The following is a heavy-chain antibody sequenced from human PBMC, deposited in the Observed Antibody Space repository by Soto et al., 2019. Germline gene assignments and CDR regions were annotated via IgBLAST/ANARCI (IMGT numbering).Heavy chain of an antibody. Sequence: PGESLKISCKGSGYSFTSYWISWVRQMPGKGLEWMGRIDPSDSYTNYSPSFQGHVTSKNQVVLTMTNMDPMDTGTYYCAHKGPEDWPLDYWGQGTLVTVSS. CDR2: IDPSDSYT. CDR3: EDWPLDY. D-gene: IGHD3-10*01. V-gene: IGHV5-10-1*01. J-gene: IGHJ4*02. CDR1: GYSFTSYW.